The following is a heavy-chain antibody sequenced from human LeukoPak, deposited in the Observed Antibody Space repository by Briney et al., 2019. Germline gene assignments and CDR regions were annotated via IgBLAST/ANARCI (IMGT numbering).Heavy chain of an antibody. J-gene: IGHJ2*01. V-gene: IGHV1-18*01. CDR1: GYTFTSYG. D-gene: IGHD3-22*01. Sequence: ALVKVSCKASGYTFTSYGISWVRQAPGQGLEWMGWISAYNGNTNYAQKLQGRVTMTTDTSTSTAYMELRSLRSDDTAVYYCARVARYYDRSFGNWYFDLWGRGTLVTVSS. CDR2: ISAYNGNT. CDR3: ARVARYYDRSFGNWYFDL.